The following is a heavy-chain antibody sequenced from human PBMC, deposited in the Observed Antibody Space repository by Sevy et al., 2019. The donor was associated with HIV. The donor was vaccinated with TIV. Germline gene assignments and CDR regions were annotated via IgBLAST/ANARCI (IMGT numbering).Heavy chain of an antibody. V-gene: IGHV3-74*01. CDR1: GFTFSNYW. CDR3: ARGTRGTFGN. J-gene: IGHJ4*02. CDR2: INTDGESI. D-gene: IGHD1-26*01. Sequence: GGSLGLSCAASGFTFSNYWMHWVRQAPGKGLVWVSHINTDGESIRYADSVKGRFTISRDNAKNTLYLQVNSLRAEDTAVYYCARGTRGTFGNWGQRTLVTVSS.